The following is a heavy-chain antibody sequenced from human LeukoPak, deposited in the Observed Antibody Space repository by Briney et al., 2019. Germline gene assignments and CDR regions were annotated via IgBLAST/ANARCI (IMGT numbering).Heavy chain of an antibody. V-gene: IGHV3-7*01. Sequence: RSGGSLRLSCAASGFTFSSHWMNWVRQAPGKGLEWVANIKQDGSEKSYVDSVKGRFTISRDNAKNSLYLLMNSLRAEDTAVYYCARGGNWGTFDYWGQGTLVTVSS. J-gene: IGHJ4*02. CDR1: GFTFSSHW. CDR2: IKQDGSEK. D-gene: IGHD7-27*01. CDR3: ARGGNWGTFDY.